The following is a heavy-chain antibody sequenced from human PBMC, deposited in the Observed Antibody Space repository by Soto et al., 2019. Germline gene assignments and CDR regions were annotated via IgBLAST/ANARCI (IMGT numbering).Heavy chain of an antibody. CDR2: INPNSGGT. Sequence: ASVKVSCKASGYTFTGYYMHWVRQAPGQGLEWMGWINPNSGGTNYEQKFQGRVTMTRDKSISTAYMELSRLRSDDTAVYYCARGEDIVVVPAAIVYYYGMDVWGQGTTVTVSS. CDR3: ARGEDIVVVPAAIVYYYGMDV. V-gene: IGHV1-2*02. J-gene: IGHJ6*02. CDR1: GYTFTGYY. D-gene: IGHD2-2*02.